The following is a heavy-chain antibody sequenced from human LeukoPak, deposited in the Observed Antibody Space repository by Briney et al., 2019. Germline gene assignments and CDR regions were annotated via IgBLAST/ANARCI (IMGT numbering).Heavy chain of an antibody. J-gene: IGHJ4*02. CDR1: GYSFTSYY. Sequence: ASVKVSCKASGYSFTSYYMHWVRQAPGQGLEWMGWINTNTGNPTYAQGFTGRFVFSLDTSVSTAYLQISSLKAEDTAVYYCARGGQWLDYWGQGTLVTVSS. D-gene: IGHD6-19*01. V-gene: IGHV7-4-1*02. CDR3: ARGGQWLDY. CDR2: INTNTGNP.